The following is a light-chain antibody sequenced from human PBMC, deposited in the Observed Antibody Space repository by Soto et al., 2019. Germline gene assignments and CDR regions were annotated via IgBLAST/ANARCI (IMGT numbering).Light chain of an antibody. J-gene: IGKJ1*01. CDR1: QSVSSSY. CDR2: GAS. CDR3: QQYDRSPWT. Sequence: ETMMTQSPDTLSVSLGERATLSCRASQSVSSSYLAWYQQKPGQAPRLLIYGASSRATGIPDRFSGSGSGTDFTLTISRLEPEDFAVYYCQQYDRSPWTFGQGTKVDIK. V-gene: IGKV3-20*01.